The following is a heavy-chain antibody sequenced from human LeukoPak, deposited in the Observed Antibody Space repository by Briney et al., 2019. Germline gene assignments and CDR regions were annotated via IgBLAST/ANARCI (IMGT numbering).Heavy chain of an antibody. Sequence: SVKVSCKASGGTFSSYAISWVRQAPGQGLEWMGGIIPIFGTANYAQKFQGRVTITADESTSTAYMELSSLRSEDTAVYYCARLALSMTTGPVDYWGEGTLVTVSS. J-gene: IGHJ4*02. CDR3: ARLALSMTTGPVDY. CDR1: GGTFSSYA. V-gene: IGHV1-69*13. CDR2: IIPIFGTA. D-gene: IGHD4-11*01.